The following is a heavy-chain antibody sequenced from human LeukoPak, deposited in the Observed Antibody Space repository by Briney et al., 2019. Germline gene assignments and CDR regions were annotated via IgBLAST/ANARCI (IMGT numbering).Heavy chain of an antibody. J-gene: IGHJ4*02. Sequence: PGESLRLSCAASGFTFSNYAVGWVSQAPGKGLEWVSTFTGSGGSTYYADSVKGRLTISRDNSKNTLHLQMNSLRAEDTAVYYCAKGSRSGGSYYFDCWGQGTLVTVSS. CDR2: FTGSGGST. CDR3: AKGSRSGGSYYFDC. V-gene: IGHV3-23*01. CDR1: GFTFSNYA. D-gene: IGHD2-15*01.